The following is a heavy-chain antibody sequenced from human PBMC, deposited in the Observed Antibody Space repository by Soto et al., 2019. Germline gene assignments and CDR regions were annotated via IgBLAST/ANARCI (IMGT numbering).Heavy chain of an antibody. CDR1: GFTFSSYE. V-gene: IGHV3-48*03. Sequence: GGSLRLSCAASGFTFSSYEMNWVRQAPGKGLEWVSYISSSGSTIYYADSVKGRFTISRDNAKNSLYLQMNSLRAEDTAVYYCARGADYGDYKNWLDPWGPGALVTVYS. CDR2: ISSSGSTI. CDR3: ARGADYGDYKNWLDP. J-gene: IGHJ5*02. D-gene: IGHD4-17*01.